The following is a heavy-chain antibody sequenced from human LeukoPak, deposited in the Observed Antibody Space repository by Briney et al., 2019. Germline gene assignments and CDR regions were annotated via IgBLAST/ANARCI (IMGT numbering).Heavy chain of an antibody. J-gene: IGHJ4*02. D-gene: IGHD6-13*01. CDR3: ARLPYSSSWYVDY. CDR2: IYYSGST. CDR1: GGSISSYY. Sequence: PSETLSLTCTVYGGSISSYYWSWIRQPPGKGLEWIGYIYYSGSTNYNPSLKSRVTISVDTSKNQFSLKLSSVTAADTAVYYCARLPYSSSWYVDYWGQGTLVTVST. V-gene: IGHV4-59*08.